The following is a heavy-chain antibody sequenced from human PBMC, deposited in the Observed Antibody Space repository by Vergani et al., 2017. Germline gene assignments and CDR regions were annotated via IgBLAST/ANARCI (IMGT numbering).Heavy chain of an antibody. V-gene: IGHV3-74*01. CDR3: AKDVTSGTLGTSWFDP. CDR2: INPDDSTT. J-gene: IGHJ5*02. D-gene: IGHD2-2*01. Sequence: EVQLVESGGGLVQPGGSLTLSCAASGFTFSGSAMHWVRQTSGKGLVWVSRINPDDSTTNYADSAKGRFTISRDNAKNTLYLQMNSLRVEDTAVYYCAKDVTSGTLGTSWFDPWGQGTLVTVSS. CDR1: GFTFSGSA.